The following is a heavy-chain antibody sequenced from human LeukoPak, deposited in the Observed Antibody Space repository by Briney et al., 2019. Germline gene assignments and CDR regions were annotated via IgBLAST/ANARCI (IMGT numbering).Heavy chain of an antibody. V-gene: IGHV1-69*13. CDR2: IIPIFGTA. D-gene: IGHD1-26*01. J-gene: IGHJ5*02. CDR1: GGTFSSYA. Sequence: ASVKVSCKASGGTFSSYAISWVRQAPGQGLEWVGGIIPIFGTANYAQKFQGRVTITADESTSTAYMELSSLRSEDMAVYYCARAQGGSYSLAIWFDPWGQGTLVTVSS. CDR3: ARAQGGSYSLAIWFDP.